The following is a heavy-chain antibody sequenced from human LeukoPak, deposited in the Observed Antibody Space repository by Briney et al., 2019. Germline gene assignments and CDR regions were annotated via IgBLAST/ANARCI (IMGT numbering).Heavy chain of an antibody. Sequence: PSETLSLTCTGSGGSISSGDYYWSWIRQPPGKGLEWIGYIYYSGSTYYNPSLKSRVTISVDTSKNQFSLKLSSVTAADTAVYYCARVDYGGNFEYNWFDPWGQGTLVTVSS. CDR1: GGSISSGDYY. J-gene: IGHJ5*02. CDR3: ARVDYGGNFEYNWFDP. CDR2: IYYSGST. V-gene: IGHV4-30-4*01. D-gene: IGHD4-23*01.